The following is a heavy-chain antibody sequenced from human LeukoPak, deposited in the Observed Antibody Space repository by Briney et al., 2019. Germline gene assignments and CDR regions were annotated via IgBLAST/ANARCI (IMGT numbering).Heavy chain of an antibody. Sequence: GGSLRLSCAASGFTFSSYAMGWVRQAPGKGLEWVSAISGSGGSTYFADSVKGRFTISRDNSKNTLYLQMNSLRAEDTAVYYCAKDLGISYYYDSSGYPRSAFDIWGQGTMVTVSS. CDR3: AKDLGISYYYDSSGYPRSAFDI. V-gene: IGHV3-23*01. J-gene: IGHJ3*02. CDR1: GFTFSSYA. CDR2: ISGSGGST. D-gene: IGHD3-22*01.